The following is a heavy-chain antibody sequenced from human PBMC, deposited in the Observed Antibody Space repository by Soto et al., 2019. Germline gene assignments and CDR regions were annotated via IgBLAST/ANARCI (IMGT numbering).Heavy chain of an antibody. Sequence: QVQLVQSGAEVKKPGSSVKVSCKASGGTFSSYAISWVRQAPGQGLEWMGGIIPIFGTANYAQKFQGRVTITADESTSTAYMELISLRSEDTAVYYCARDGRRGYSHPSYYYGMDVWGQGTTVTVSS. CDR3: ARDGRRGYSHPSYYYGMDV. J-gene: IGHJ6*02. CDR1: GGTFSSYA. CDR2: IIPIFGTA. D-gene: IGHD5-18*01. V-gene: IGHV1-69*01.